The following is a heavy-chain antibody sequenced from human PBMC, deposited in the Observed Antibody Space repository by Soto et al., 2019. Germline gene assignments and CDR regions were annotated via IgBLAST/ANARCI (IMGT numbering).Heavy chain of an antibody. J-gene: IGHJ5*02. CDR3: ARQGIGYCISTSCYVLGWFDP. D-gene: IGHD2-2*01. V-gene: IGHV4-39*01. CDR2: IYYSGST. Sequence: QLQLQESGPGLVKPSETLSLTCTVSGGSISSSSYYWGWIRQPPGKGLEWIGSIYYSGSTYYNPSLKSRVTISVDTSKNQFSLKLSSVTAADTAVYYCARQGIGYCISTSCYVLGWFDPWGQGTLVTVSS. CDR1: GGSISSSSYY.